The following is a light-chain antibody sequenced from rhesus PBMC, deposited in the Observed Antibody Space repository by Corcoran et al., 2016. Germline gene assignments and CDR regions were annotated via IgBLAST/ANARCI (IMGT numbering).Light chain of an antibody. Sequence: DIQMTQSPSSLSASVGDRVTITCRASQGITNDLAWYQQKPRESPKFLIYEASRLQSGIPSRFSGSGTGTEFTLTISSLQSEDFATYYCQHYHSIPLTFGGGTKVEVK. V-gene: IGKV1-25*01. CDR1: QGITND. CDR3: QHYHSIPLT. J-gene: IGKJ4*01. CDR2: EAS.